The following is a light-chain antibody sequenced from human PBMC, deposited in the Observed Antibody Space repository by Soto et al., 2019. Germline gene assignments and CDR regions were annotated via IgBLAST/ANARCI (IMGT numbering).Light chain of an antibody. CDR2: SAS. CDR1: QSVGSN. Sequence: EVVMTQSPGTLSVSPGEQATLSCRASQSVGSNVAWYQQKPGQAPRLLISSASTRATGIPARFSGTGSGTEFTPTIRSLESEDFAIYYCQQYMNWPPKTFGQGTRVEIK. CDR3: QQYMNWPPKT. V-gene: IGKV3-15*01. J-gene: IGKJ1*01.